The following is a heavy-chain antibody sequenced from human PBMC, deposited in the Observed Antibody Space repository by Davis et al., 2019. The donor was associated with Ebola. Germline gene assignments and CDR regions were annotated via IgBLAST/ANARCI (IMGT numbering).Heavy chain of an antibody. CDR3: AKAGDIVVVVAAAFDI. D-gene: IGHD2-15*01. Sequence: GGSLRLSCAASGFTFSSYAMSWVRQAPGKGLEWVSAISGSGGSTYYADSVKGRFTISRDNSKNTLYLQMNSLRAEDTAVYYCAKAGDIVVVVAAAFDIWGQGTMVTVSS. CDR1: GFTFSSYA. V-gene: IGHV3-23*01. J-gene: IGHJ3*02. CDR2: ISGSGGST.